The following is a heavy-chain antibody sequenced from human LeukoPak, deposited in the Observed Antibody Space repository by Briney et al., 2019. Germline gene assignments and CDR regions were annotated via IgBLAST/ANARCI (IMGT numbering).Heavy chain of an antibody. CDR1: GYTFTTYY. J-gene: IGHJ5*02. Sequence: GASVKVSYKASGYTFTTYYIHWVRQAPGQGLEWMGMINPSRGSTSYAQKFQGGLTMTRATSTSTVYMELSSLRSEDTAVYYCTRGVQLERRYYNWFDPWGQGTLVTVSS. V-gene: IGHV1-46*01. CDR3: TRGVQLERRYYNWFDP. D-gene: IGHD1-1*01. CDR2: INPSRGST.